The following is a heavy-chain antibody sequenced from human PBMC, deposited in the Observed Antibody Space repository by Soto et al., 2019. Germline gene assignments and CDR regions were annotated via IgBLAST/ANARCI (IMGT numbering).Heavy chain of an antibody. CDR2: ISAYNGNT. CDR3: ARGHLVNYYGSGSYENYFDY. CDR1: GDTFTSYG. Sequence: QVQLVQSGAEVKKPGASVKVSCKASGDTFTSYGISWVRQAPGQGLEWMGWISAYNGNTNYAQKLQGRVTMTTDTSTSTAYMELSSLRSDDTAVYYCARGHLVNYYGSGSYENYFDYWGQGTLVTVSS. D-gene: IGHD3-10*01. J-gene: IGHJ4*02. V-gene: IGHV1-18*01.